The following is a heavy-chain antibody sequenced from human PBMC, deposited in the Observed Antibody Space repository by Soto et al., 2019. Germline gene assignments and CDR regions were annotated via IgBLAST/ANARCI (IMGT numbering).Heavy chain of an antibody. CDR2: IDPSDSYT. CDR1: GYSFTSYW. D-gene: IGHD2-15*01. CDR3: ARQECSGGSCYVTSDYYYYYGMDV. V-gene: IGHV5-10-1*01. J-gene: IGHJ6*02. Sequence: GESLKISCKGSGYSFTSYWISWVRQMPGKGLEWMGRIDPSDSYTNYSPSSQGHVTISADKSISTAYLQWSSLKASDTAMYYCARQECSGGSCYVTSDYYYYYGMDVWGQGTTVTVSS.